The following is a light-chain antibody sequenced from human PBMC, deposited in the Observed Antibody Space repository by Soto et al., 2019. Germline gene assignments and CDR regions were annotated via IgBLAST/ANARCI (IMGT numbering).Light chain of an antibody. CDR3: AAWDDSLSGQV. Sequence: QSVLTQPPSASGTPGQRVTISCSGSSSNIGSNYVYWYQQLPGTAPKLLIYRNNQRPSGVPDRFSGSKSGTSASLAISGRRSEDEADYYCAAWDDSLSGQVVGTGTKVTVL. V-gene: IGLV1-47*01. CDR2: RNN. CDR1: SSNIGSNY. J-gene: IGLJ1*01.